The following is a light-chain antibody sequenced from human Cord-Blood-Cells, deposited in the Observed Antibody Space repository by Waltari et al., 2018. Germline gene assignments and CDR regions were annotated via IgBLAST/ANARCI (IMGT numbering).Light chain of an antibody. J-gene: IGLJ3*02. CDR3: ETWVSSLGAWL. CDR2: EMN. CDR1: SPNIGNNY. V-gene: IGLV1-51*02. Sequence: QSVLTQPSSVSAAPGQQVPISCSGSSPNIGNNYVSWYRQLHGTAPKRLIYEMNKRPSEIPDRFSRSKSGTAATLGITGLQTGDRADYDCETWVSSLGAWLFGGGTKLTGL.